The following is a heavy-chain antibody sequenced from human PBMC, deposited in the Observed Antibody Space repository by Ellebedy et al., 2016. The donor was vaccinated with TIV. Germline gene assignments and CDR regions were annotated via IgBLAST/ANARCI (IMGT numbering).Heavy chain of an antibody. CDR3: ARDGGFCSGGSCRDAIDI. D-gene: IGHD2-15*01. Sequence: GESLKISCAASGFSFSTYWMCWVRQAPGKGLEWVANIEQDGSYKNDADSVKGRFTISRDNGKNSLYLQMNSLRAEDTAVYYCARDGGFCSGGSCRDAIDIWGQGTMVTVSS. CDR1: GFSFSTYW. CDR2: IEQDGSYK. V-gene: IGHV3-7*01. J-gene: IGHJ3*02.